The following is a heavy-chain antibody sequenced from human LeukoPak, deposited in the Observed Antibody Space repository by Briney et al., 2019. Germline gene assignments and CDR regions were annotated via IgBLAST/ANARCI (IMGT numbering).Heavy chain of an antibody. CDR2: ISYSGNT. D-gene: IGHD3-22*01. CDR1: AGSISSSDYY. CDR3: SRLTHSYYSDTSGYYPYYYMDV. V-gene: IGHV4-39*02. J-gene: IGHJ6*03. Sequence: IPSETLSLTCTVYAGSISSSDYYWGWIRQSPGKGLEWIGRISYSGNTYYNPSLKSRVTISVDTSKNHFSLRLSSVTAADTAVYYCSRLTHSYYSDTSGYYPYYYMDVWGEGTTVAVSS.